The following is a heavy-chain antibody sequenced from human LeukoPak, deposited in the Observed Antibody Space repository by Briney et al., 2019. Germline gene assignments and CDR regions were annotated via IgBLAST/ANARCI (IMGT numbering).Heavy chain of an antibody. Sequence: PGGSLRLSCAASGFTFSSYEMNWVRQAPGKGLEWVSYISSSSNIIYYADSAKGRFTISRDNAKNSLYLQMNSLRVEDTAIYYCARGLPYYDILTGWEFDPWGQGTLVTVSS. V-gene: IGHV3-48*03. J-gene: IGHJ5*02. CDR3: ARGLPYYDILTGWEFDP. CDR1: GFTFSSYE. CDR2: ISSSSNII. D-gene: IGHD3-9*01.